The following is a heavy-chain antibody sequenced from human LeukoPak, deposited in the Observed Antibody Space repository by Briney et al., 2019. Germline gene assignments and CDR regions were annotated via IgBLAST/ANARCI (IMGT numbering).Heavy chain of an antibody. CDR2: INHSGST. CDR1: GGSFSGYY. CDR3: ARVYGSGSYNYYYYYMDV. J-gene: IGHJ6*03. Sequence: SETLSLTCAVYGGSFSGYYWSWIRQPPGKGLEWIAEINHSGSTNYNPSLKSRVTISVDTSKNQFSLKLSSVTAADTAVYYCARVYGSGSYNYYYYYMDVWGKGTTVTISS. V-gene: IGHV4-34*01. D-gene: IGHD3-10*01.